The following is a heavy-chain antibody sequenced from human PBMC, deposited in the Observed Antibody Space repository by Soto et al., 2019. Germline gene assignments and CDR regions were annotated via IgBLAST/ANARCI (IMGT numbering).Heavy chain of an antibody. Sequence: HPGGSLRLSCAASGFTFSSYAMSWVRQAPGKGLECVSTISGSGGTTYYADSVKGRFTISRDNSKNTLYLQMNSLRAEDTAVYYYAKVRSTTIFDFWGQGTMVTVSS. V-gene: IGHV3-23*01. J-gene: IGHJ4*02. D-gene: IGHD5-12*01. CDR1: GFTFSSYA. CDR2: ISGSGGTT. CDR3: AKVRSTTIFDF.